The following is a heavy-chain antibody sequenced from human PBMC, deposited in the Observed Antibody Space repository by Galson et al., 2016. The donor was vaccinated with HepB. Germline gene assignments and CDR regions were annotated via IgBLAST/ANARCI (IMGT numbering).Heavy chain of an antibody. Sequence: SLTCSVSGASITNTNYYWGWIRQPPGKGLEWIVRIYYRGSTYYTPSLKSRVTKSVDTSKNQFSLKLSSVTAADTAVYYCVAGYSSSWTGVDYWGQGTLVTVSS. CDR3: VAGYSSSWTGVDY. CDR1: GASITNTNYY. D-gene: IGHD6-13*01. J-gene: IGHJ4*02. V-gene: IGHV4-39*01. CDR2: IYYRGST.